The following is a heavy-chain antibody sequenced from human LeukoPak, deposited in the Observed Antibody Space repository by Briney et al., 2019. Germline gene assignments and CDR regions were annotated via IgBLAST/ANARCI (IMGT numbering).Heavy chain of an antibody. CDR2: ISGSGGST. D-gene: IGHD6-13*01. CDR3: ASPGIAAAGPAPFDY. J-gene: IGHJ4*02. CDR1: GFTFSSHA. V-gene: IGHV3-23*01. Sequence: GGSLRLSCAASGFTFSSHAMSWVRQAPGKGLEWVSAISGSGGSTYYADSVKGRFTISRDNSKNTLYLQMNSLRAEDTAVYYCASPGIAAAGPAPFDYWGQGTLVTVSS.